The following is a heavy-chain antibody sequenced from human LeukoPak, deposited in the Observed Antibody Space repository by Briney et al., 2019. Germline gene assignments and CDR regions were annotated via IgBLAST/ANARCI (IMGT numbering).Heavy chain of an antibody. Sequence: ASVKVSCKASGYSFTTYAIQWVRQAPGQRLEWMGCINAGHANTKYSQKFQGRVTITRDTSASTAYMELSGLRSEDTAVYYCARSTATIFADYWGQGTLVTVSS. J-gene: IGHJ4*02. D-gene: IGHD3-3*01. CDR3: ARSTATIFADY. CDR2: INAGHANT. CDR1: GYSFTTYA. V-gene: IGHV1-3*01.